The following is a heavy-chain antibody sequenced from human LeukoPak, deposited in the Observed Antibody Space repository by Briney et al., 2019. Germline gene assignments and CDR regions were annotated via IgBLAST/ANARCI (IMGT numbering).Heavy chain of an antibody. V-gene: IGHV4-59*01. J-gene: IGHJ4*02. CDR2: IYYSGST. CDR3: ARGEKTDPYFGY. Sequence: SETLSLTCTVSGGSISSYYWSWIRQPPGKGLEWIGYIYYSGSTNYNPSLKSRVTISVDTSKNQFSLKLSSVTAADTAVYYCARGEKTDPYFGYWGQGTLVTVSS. D-gene: IGHD1-1*01. CDR1: GGSISSYY.